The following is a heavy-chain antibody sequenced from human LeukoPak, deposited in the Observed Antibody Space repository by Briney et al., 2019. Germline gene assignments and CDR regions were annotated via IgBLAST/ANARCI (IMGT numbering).Heavy chain of an antibody. CDR2: ISSDGGST. Sequence: GGSLRLSCAASGLSFSTSAMHWVRQAPGKGLEYVAAISSDGGSTYHADSVKGRFTISRDNSKNTLYLQMGSLRTEDMAMYYCARSSDTRFGELVLWGQGTLVTVSS. V-gene: IGHV3-64*02. CDR3: ARSSDTRFGELVL. J-gene: IGHJ4*02. D-gene: IGHD3-16*01. CDR1: GLSFSTSA.